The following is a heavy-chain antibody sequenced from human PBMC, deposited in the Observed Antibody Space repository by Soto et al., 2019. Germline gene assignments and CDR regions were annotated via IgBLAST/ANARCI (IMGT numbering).Heavy chain of an antibody. CDR2: ISSSGSTI. CDR1: GFTFSSYE. Sequence: EVQLVESGGGLVQPGGSLRLSCAASGFTFSSYEMNWVRQAPGKGLEWVSYISSSGSTIYYADSVKGRFTISRDNAKNSLYLQMNSLRAEDTAVYYCARGEGVVVVAATHLDYWGQGTLVTVSS. CDR3: ARGEGVVVVAATHLDY. V-gene: IGHV3-48*03. J-gene: IGHJ4*02. D-gene: IGHD2-15*01.